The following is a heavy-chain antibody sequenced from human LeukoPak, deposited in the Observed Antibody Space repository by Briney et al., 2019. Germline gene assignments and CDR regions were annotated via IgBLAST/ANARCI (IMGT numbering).Heavy chain of an antibody. CDR2: ISSSSSYI. Sequence: PGGSLRLSCAASGFTFSSYSMNWVRQAPGKGLEWVSSISSSSSYIYYADSVKGRFTISRDNAKNSLYLQMNSLRAEDTAVYYCAGVVGMNYYMDVWGKGTTVTVSS. CDR3: AGVVGMNYYMDV. J-gene: IGHJ6*03. CDR1: GFTFSSYS. V-gene: IGHV3-21*01. D-gene: IGHD6-13*01.